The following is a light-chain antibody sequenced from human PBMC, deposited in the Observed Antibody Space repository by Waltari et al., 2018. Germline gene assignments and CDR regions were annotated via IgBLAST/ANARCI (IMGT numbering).Light chain of an antibody. J-gene: IGLJ6*01. CDR3: GTWDNNLDGNV. CDR1: GANIGLNY. CDR2: DDN. V-gene: IGLV1-51*01. Sequence: SVLTQPPSLSAAPGQRVIISCAGSGANIGLNYVSWYRQVPVTSPKLIIYDDNKRPSGIPDRFSGSKSDTSATLVITGLQTGDEAEYYCGTWDNNLDGNVFGSGTQVTVL.